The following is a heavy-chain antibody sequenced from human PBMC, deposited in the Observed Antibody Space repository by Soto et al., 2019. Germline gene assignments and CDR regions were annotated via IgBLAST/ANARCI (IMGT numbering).Heavy chain of an antibody. CDR2: IYHSGST. V-gene: IGHV4-30-2*01. Sequence: PSETLSLTCAVSGGSISSGGYSWSWIRQPPGKGLEWIGYIYHSGSTYYNPSLKSRVTISVDRSKNQFSLKLSSVTAADTAVYFCATMSSSGYPLDYWGRGTLVTVSS. CDR3: ATMSSSGYPLDY. J-gene: IGHJ4*02. D-gene: IGHD3-22*01. CDR1: GGSISSGGYS.